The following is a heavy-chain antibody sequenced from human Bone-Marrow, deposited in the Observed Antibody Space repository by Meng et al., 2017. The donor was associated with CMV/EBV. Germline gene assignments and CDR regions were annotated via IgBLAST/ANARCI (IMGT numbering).Heavy chain of an antibody. CDR2: IYSGGSST. CDR1: GFTFSSYA. V-gene: IGHV3-23*03. CDR3: ARGESGYPLYYYYGMVV. J-gene: IGHJ6*02. D-gene: IGHD3-22*01. Sequence: GESLKISCAASGFTFSSYAMSWVRQAPGKGLEWVSVIYSGGSSTYYADSVKGRFTISRDNSKNTLYLQMNSLRAEDTAVYYCARGESGYPLYYYYGMVVWGQGTTVTVSS.